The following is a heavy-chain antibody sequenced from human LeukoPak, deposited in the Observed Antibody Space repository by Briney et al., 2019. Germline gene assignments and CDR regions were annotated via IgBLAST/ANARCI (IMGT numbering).Heavy chain of an antibody. D-gene: IGHD5-12*01. V-gene: IGHV3-74*01. CDR1: GFTFSSYW. Sequence: GGSLRLSCADSGFTFSSYWMRWVRRAPGKGLVWVSRINSDGSRTNYVDSVKGRFTISRDNAKNTLYLQMNSLRAEDTAVYYCARCEYSASRCDYWGQGTLVTVSS. CDR3: ARCEYSASRCDY. CDR2: INSDGSRT. J-gene: IGHJ4*02.